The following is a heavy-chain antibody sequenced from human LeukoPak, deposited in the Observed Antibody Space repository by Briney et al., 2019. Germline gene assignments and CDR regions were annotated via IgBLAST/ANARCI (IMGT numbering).Heavy chain of an antibody. V-gene: IGHV3-23*01. J-gene: IGHJ2*01. Sequence: GGSLRLSCAASGFTFSSYAMSWVRQAPGKGLEWVSAISGSGGSTYYADSVRGRFTISRDNSKNTLYLQMNSLRAEDTAVYYCAKDPPYGDYEGYFDLWGRGTLVTVSS. D-gene: IGHD4-17*01. CDR2: ISGSGGST. CDR1: GFTFSSYA. CDR3: AKDPPYGDYEGYFDL.